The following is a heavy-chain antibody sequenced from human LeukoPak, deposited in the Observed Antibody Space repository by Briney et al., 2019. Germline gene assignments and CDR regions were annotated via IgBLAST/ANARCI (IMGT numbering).Heavy chain of an antibody. CDR3: ARDKFSSGESWFDP. V-gene: IGHV3-74*01. Sequence: GGSLRLSCAASGFTFSSYWMHWVGQAPAKGLVWVSRISSDESVTTYADSVKGRFTISRDNAKNTLFLQMNSLRAEDTAIYYCARDKFSSGESWFDPWGQGTLVTVSS. CDR1: GFTFSSYW. CDR2: ISSDESVT. D-gene: IGHD3-16*01. J-gene: IGHJ5*02.